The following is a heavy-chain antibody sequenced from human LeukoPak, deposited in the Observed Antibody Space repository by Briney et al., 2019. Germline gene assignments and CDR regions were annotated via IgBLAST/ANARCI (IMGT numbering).Heavy chain of an antibody. Sequence: LGESLKISCKGSGYTFAGYWIAWVRQMPGKGLEWMGIIYPGDSDTRYSPSFQGQVTISADKSISIAYLQWSSLKASDTAMYYCARLHGDYEGYFDYWGQGTLVAVSS. CDR2: IYPGDSDT. J-gene: IGHJ4*02. CDR1: GYTFAGYW. V-gene: IGHV5-51*01. CDR3: ARLHGDYEGYFDY. D-gene: IGHD4-17*01.